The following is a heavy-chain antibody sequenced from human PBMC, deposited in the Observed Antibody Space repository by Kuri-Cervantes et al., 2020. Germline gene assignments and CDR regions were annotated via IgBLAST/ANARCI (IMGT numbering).Heavy chain of an antibody. V-gene: IGHV1-46*01. Sequence: ASVKVSCKASGYTFTGHYIHWVRQAPGQGLEWMGIINPSGGSTSYAQKLQGRVTMTRDTSTSTVYMELSSLRSEDTAVYYCARERWALLFDFWGQGTLVTDSS. J-gene: IGHJ4*02. CDR2: INPSGGST. CDR1: GYTFTGHY. D-gene: IGHD4-23*01. CDR3: ARERWALLFDF.